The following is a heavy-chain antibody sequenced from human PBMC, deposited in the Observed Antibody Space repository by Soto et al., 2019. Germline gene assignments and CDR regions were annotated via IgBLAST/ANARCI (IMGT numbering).Heavy chain of an antibody. D-gene: IGHD3-16*01. CDR3: AGGGTPIDY. CDR1: GYTFTNFG. V-gene: IGHV1-18*01. Sequence: QVQLVQSGAEVKKPGASVKVSFKTSGYTFTNFGLSWVRQAPGQGLEWMGWISGYNGNTNYAQNFQRRVTMTTDTSPSTAYMGLRSLRSDDTALYYCAGGGTPIDYWGQGTLVTVSS. J-gene: IGHJ4*02. CDR2: ISGYNGNT.